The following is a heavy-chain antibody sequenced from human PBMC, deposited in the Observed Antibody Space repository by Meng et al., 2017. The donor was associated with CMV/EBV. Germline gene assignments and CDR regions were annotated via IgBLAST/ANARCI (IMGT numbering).Heavy chain of an antibody. CDR2: TSYDGSTK. CDR1: GFVFSSYF. CDR3: AREGGTTAGMEV. J-gene: IGHJ6*02. D-gene: IGHD1-7*01. Sequence: GGSLRLSCAASGFVFSSYFLHWVRQAPGKGLDWVAVTSYDGSTKSYADSVKGRFSISRDNSKNILYLQMNSLRVEDTAVYYCAREGGTTAGMEVWGQGTTVTVSS. V-gene: IGHV3-30-3*01.